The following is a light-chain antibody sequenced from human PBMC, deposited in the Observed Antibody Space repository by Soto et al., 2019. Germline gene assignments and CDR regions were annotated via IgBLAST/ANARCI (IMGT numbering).Light chain of an antibody. J-gene: IGKJ5*01. V-gene: IGKV3-20*01. CDR1: QSVTSSD. CDR2: GAS. CDR3: QQYGSSSIT. Sequence: VLTKSPGTLSLSPGERATLSCRSSQSVTSSDLAWYQQKPGQAPRLLIYGASSRATGIPDRFSGSGSGTDFTLTISRLEPEDFAVYYCQQYGSSSITFGQGTRLEI.